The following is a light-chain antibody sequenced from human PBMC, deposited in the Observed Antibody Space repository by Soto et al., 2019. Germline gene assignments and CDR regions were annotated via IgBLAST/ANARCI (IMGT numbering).Light chain of an antibody. CDR3: QQFAASPRT. CDR2: GAS. J-gene: IGKJ1*01. V-gene: IGKV3-20*01. CDR1: QSIATSQ. Sequence: EIVLTQSPGTLSLSPGERATLCCRASQSIATSQLAWYQQKPGQAPRLLIGASTRATGIPDRFSDSGSGTDFTLTISRLEPEDFAVYYCQQFAASPRTFGQGTTVEIK.